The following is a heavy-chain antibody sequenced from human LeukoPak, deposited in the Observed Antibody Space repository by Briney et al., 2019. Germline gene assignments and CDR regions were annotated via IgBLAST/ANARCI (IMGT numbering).Heavy chain of an antibody. CDR3: AKDGGDFDY. CDR2: ISGTSTYI. CDR1: GFTFSSYS. Sequence: GGSLRLSCAASGFTFSSYSMNWVRQAPGQGLEWVSSISGTSTYIYYADSVRGRFTIYRDNAKNSLYLQMNSLRAEDTAVYCCAKDGGDFDYWGQGTLVTVSS. V-gene: IGHV3-21*01. D-gene: IGHD3-10*01. J-gene: IGHJ4*02.